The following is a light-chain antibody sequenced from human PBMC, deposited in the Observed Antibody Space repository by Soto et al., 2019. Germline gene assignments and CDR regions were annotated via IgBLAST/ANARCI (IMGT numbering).Light chain of an antibody. J-gene: IGLJ2*01. Sequence: QSVLTQPPSASGTPGQRVTISCSGSSSNIGSHTVNWYQQLPGTAPRLLIYNTYYRPSGVPDRFSGSKSGTSAALAISGLQSEDEADYYWAAWDDSLNGVVFGGGTKLTVL. CDR2: NTY. CDR3: AAWDDSLNGVV. V-gene: IGLV1-44*01. CDR1: SSNIGSHT.